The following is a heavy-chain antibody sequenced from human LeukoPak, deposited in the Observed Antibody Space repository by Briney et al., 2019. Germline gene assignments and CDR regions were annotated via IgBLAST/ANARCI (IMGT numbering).Heavy chain of an antibody. Sequence: GGSLRLSCAASGFTFSSYWMSWVRQAPGKGLEWVANIKQDGSEKYYVDSVKGRFTISRDNAKNSLYLQMNSLRAEDTAVYCCARDLQFLEWLFDYWGQGTLVTVSS. CDR2: IKQDGSEK. V-gene: IGHV3-7*01. D-gene: IGHD3-3*01. CDR1: GFTFSSYW. J-gene: IGHJ4*02. CDR3: ARDLQFLEWLFDY.